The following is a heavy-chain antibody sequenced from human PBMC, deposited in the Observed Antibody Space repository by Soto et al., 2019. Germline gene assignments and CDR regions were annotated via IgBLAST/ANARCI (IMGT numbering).Heavy chain of an antibody. D-gene: IGHD6-13*01. CDR3: ARVLGYNSSWWRHTAFDI. CDR2: ISAHTGNT. V-gene: IGHV1-18*01. CDR1: GGTFSSYG. Sequence: GASVKVSCKASGGTFSSYGISWVRQAPGQGLEWMGWISAHTGNTNYAQKFQGRVTMTTDTSTSTAYMELRSLRSDDTAVYYCARVLGYNSSWWRHTAFDIWGQGTMVTVSS. J-gene: IGHJ3*02.